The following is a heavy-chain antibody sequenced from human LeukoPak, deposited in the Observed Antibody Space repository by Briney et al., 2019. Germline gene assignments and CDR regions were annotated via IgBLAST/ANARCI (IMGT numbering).Heavy chain of an antibody. CDR1: GFTVSSNY. D-gene: IGHD6-6*01. Sequence: GGSLRLSCAASGFTVSSNYMSWVRQAPGKGLEWVSVIYSGGSTYYADSVKGRFTISRDNSKNTLYLQMNSLRAEDTAVYYCASRVFGAIDLDLWGRGTLVTVSS. CDR2: IYSGGST. CDR3: ASRVFGAIDLDL. V-gene: IGHV3-53*01. J-gene: IGHJ2*01.